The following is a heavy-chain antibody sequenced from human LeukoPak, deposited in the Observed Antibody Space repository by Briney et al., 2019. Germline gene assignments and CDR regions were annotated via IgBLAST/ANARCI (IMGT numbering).Heavy chain of an antibody. V-gene: IGHV3-48*01. J-gene: IGHJ6*04. Sequence: GGSLRLSCATSGFTFSSYSMNWVRQTPEKGLEWLSYISSSSGSAYYADSVRGRFTISRDNAKNSLYLQMNSLRAEDTAVYYCARARFLSDPDVWGKGTTVTVSS. CDR2: ISSSSGSA. D-gene: IGHD2-21*01. CDR3: ARARFLSDPDV. CDR1: GFTFSSYS.